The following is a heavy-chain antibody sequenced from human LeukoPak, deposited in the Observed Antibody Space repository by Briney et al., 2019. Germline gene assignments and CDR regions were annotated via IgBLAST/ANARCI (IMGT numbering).Heavy chain of an antibody. J-gene: IGHJ4*02. V-gene: IGHV3-48*04. D-gene: IGHD4-17*01. Sequence: GGSLRLSCSTSGFTFSTYNMNWVRQAPGKGLEWVSYISTSGNTTYHADSVKGRFTISRDNAKNSLYLQMNSLRAEDTALYYCARDLDYGDSPAFLDWGQGTLVTVSS. CDR2: ISTSGNTT. CDR1: GFTFSTYN. CDR3: ARDLDYGDSPAFLD.